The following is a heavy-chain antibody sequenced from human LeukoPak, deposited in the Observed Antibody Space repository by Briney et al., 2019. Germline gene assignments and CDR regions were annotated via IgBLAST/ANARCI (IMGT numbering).Heavy chain of an antibody. CDR1: GFTFSSYA. Sequence: TGGSLRLSCAASGFTFSSYAMHWVRQAPGKGLEWVAVISYDGSNKYYADSVKGRFTISRDNSKNTLYLQMNSLRAEDTAVYSCAREDVAAGYFEYWGQGSLVTVSS. D-gene: IGHD6-13*01. CDR2: ISYDGSNK. V-gene: IGHV3-30*04. J-gene: IGHJ4*02. CDR3: AREDVAAGYFEY.